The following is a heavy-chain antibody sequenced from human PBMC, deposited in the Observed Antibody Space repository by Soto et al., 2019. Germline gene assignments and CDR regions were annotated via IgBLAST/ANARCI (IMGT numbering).Heavy chain of an antibody. D-gene: IGHD2-8*01. CDR3: ASDCTNGVCYPNWFDP. V-gene: IGHV3-48*01. J-gene: IGHJ5*02. CDR1: GFTFSSYS. Sequence: GGSLRLSCAASGFTFSSYSMNWVRQAPGKGLEWVSYISSSSSTIYYADSVKGRFTISRDNAKNSLYLQMNSLRAEVTAVYYCASDCTNGVCYPNWFDPWGQGTLVTVSS. CDR2: ISSSSSTI.